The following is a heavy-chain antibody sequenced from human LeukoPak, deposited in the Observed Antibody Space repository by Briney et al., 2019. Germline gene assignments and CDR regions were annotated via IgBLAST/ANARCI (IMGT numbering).Heavy chain of an antibody. CDR2: IKQDGSEK. CDR1: GFTFSSYW. J-gene: IGHJ6*04. D-gene: IGHD3-10*01. Sequence: GGSLRLSCAASGFTFSSYWMSWVRQAPGKGLEWVANIKQDGSEKYYVDSVKGRFTISRDNSKNTLYLQMNSLRAEDTAVYYCARDRYCGSGSYFEGMDVWGKGTTVTVSS. CDR3: ARDRYCGSGSYFEGMDV. V-gene: IGHV3-7*01.